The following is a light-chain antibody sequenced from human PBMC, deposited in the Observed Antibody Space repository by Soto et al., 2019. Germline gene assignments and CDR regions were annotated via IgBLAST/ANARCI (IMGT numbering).Light chain of an antibody. CDR2: DAS. Sequence: AIQLTQSPSSLSASVGDRVTITCRASQGISSALAWYQQKPGKAPKLLIYDASSFESGVPSRFSGSGSGTDFTLTISSLQPEDFATYYCQQFNSYRITFGQGTRLEMK. J-gene: IGKJ5*01. CDR1: QGISSA. CDR3: QQFNSYRIT. V-gene: IGKV1-13*02.